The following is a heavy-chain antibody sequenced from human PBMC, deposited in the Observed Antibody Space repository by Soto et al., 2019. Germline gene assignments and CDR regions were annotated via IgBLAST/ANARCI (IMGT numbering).Heavy chain of an antibody. CDR2: ISYDGSNK. V-gene: IGHV3-30*18. Sequence: QVQLVESGGGVVQPGRSLRLSCAASGFTFSGNGMHWVRQAPGKGLEWVAVISYDGSNKYYADSVKGRFTISRDNSKNTLYLQMNSLRAEDTAVYYCAKDPGYLYYYQGPSSPGAFDYWGQGTLVTVSS. CDR1: GFTFSGNG. J-gene: IGHJ4*02. CDR3: AKDPGYLYYYQGPSSPGAFDY. D-gene: IGHD3-10*01.